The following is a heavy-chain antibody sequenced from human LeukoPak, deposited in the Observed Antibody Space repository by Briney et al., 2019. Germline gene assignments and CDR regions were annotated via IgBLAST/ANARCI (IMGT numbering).Heavy chain of an antibody. CDR2: ISSSSSYI. Sequence: PGGSLRLSCAASGFTFSSYSVKWVRQAPGKGLEWVSSISSSSSYIYYADSVKGRFTISRDNAKNSLYLQMNSLRAEDTAVYYCARDQDYVWGSYPVDYWGQGTLVTVSS. CDR3: ARDQDYVWGSYPVDY. D-gene: IGHD3-16*01. V-gene: IGHV3-21*01. J-gene: IGHJ4*02. CDR1: GFTFSSYS.